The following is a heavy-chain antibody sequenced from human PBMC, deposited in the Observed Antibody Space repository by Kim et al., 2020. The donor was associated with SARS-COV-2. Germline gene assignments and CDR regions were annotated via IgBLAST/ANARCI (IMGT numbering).Heavy chain of an antibody. CDR1: GFTFSSYA. V-gene: IGHV3-48*03. D-gene: IGHD6-19*01. CDR3: ARGGYSSGTDY. CDR2: ISSSGSTI. Sequence: GGSLRLSCAASGFTFSSYAMNWVRQAPGKGLEWVSYISSSGSTIYYADSVKGRFTISRDNAKNSLYLQMNSLRAEDTAVYYCARGGYSSGTDYWGQGTLVTVSS. J-gene: IGHJ4*02.